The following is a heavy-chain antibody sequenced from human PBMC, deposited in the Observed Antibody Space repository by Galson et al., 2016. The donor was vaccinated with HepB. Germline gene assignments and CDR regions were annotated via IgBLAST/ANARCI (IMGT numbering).Heavy chain of an antibody. CDR1: GFTFDDYA. D-gene: IGHD3-16*01. CDR2: ISWNSGGR. J-gene: IGHJ4*02. V-gene: IGHV3-9*01. Sequence: SLRLSCAASGFTFDDYAMHWFRQAPGKGLEWVSGISWNSGGRDYADSVKGRFTISRDNAKNSLYLHMNSLRVEDTAMYFCAKDTTKGWGSEDYWGQGTLVTVSS. CDR3: AKDTTKGWGSEDY.